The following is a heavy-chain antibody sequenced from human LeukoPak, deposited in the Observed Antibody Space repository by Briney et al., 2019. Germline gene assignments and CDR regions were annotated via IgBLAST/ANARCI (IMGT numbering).Heavy chain of an antibody. V-gene: IGHV3-53*05. D-gene: IGHD3-10*01. CDR3: AKESGARITMVRGVIIHYYMDV. J-gene: IGHJ6*03. Sequence: GGSLRLSCAASGFTVSNKYMNWVRQAPGKGLEWVSVIYSGGDTYYADSVKGRFTISRDNSKNTLYLQMNSLRAEDTAVYYCAKESGARITMVRGVIIHYYMDVWGKGTTVTISS. CDR1: GFTVSNKY. CDR2: IYSGGDT.